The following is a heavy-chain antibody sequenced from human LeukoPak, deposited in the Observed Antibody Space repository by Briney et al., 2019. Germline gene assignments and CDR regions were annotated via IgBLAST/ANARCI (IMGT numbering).Heavy chain of an antibody. CDR3: ARDLGNTGWYTFDY. CDR1: GDSVSSINGA. CDR2: TYYRSKWYN. D-gene: IGHD6-19*01. V-gene: IGHV6-1*01. J-gene: IGHJ4*02. Sequence: SQTLSLTCDISGDSVSSINGAWNWIRQSPPRGLEWLGRTYYRSKWYNEYAVSMEGRITIIPDTSKNQFSLQLIYVTPEDTAVYYCARDLGNTGWYTFDYWGQGTLVTVSS.